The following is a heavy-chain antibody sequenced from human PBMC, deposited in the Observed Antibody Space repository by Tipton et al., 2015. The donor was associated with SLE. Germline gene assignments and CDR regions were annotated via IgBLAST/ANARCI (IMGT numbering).Heavy chain of an antibody. CDR1: GFFFTNYA. CDR3: ASEGLSNYDILTGYYDALDI. V-gene: IGHV3-21*01. Sequence: SLRLSCAASGFFFTNYAMSWVRQAPGKGLEWVSSISSSSSYIYFADSVRGRFTISRDNAKNSLYLQMNTLRPEDTAVYYCASEGLSNYDILTGYYDALDIWGQGTLVTVSS. J-gene: IGHJ3*02. D-gene: IGHD3-9*01. CDR2: ISSSSSYI.